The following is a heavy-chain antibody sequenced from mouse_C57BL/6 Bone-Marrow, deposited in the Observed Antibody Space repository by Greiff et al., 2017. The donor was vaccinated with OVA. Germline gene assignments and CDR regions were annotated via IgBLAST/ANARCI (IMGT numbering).Heavy chain of an antibody. CDR2: INPNYGTT. J-gene: IGHJ4*01. V-gene: IGHV1-39*01. CDR1: GYSFTDYN. Sequence: VQLKESGPELVKPGASVKISCKASGYSFTDYNMNWVKQSNGKSLEWIGVINPNYGTTSYNQKFKGKATLTVDQSSSTAYMQLNSLTSEDSAVYYCARSDITTVVATPYYAMDYWGQGTSVTVSS. CDR3: ARSDITTVVATPYYAMDY. D-gene: IGHD1-1*01.